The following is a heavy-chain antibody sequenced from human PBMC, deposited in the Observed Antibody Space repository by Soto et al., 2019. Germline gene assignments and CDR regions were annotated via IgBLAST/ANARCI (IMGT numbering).Heavy chain of an antibody. D-gene: IGHD2-21*01. Sequence: QVQLVQSGAEVKKPGSSVKVSCKASGGTFSSYTISWVRQAPGQGLEWMGRIIPILGIANYAQKFQGRVTTTADKSTSTAYMELRSLSSEDTAVYYCARDVSYCCCDCYLGYWGQGTLVNVSS. CDR3: ARDVSYCCCDCYLGY. V-gene: IGHV1-69*08. J-gene: IGHJ4*02. CDR1: GGTFSSYT. CDR2: IIPILGIA.